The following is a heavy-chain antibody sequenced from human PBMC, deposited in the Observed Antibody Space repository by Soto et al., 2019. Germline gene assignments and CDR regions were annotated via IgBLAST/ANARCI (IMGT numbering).Heavy chain of an antibody. CDR3: AGPWNGDWFDP. V-gene: IGHV3-33*03. J-gene: IGHJ5*02. CDR1: GFVFDTYG. D-gene: IGHD1-1*01. Sequence: QVQLVESGGGVVQPGRSLRLSCAASGFVFDTYGMHWVRQAPGKGLEWVADIWYDGSNRNYADSVKGRFTISRDNSKNTLYLQMTSQRAEDTAVYFCAGPWNGDWFDPWGQGTLVIVSP. CDR2: IWYDGSNR.